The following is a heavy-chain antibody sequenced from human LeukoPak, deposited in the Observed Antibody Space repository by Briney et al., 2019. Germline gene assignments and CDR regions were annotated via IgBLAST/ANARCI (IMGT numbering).Heavy chain of an antibody. J-gene: IGHJ4*02. CDR1: GFTFSSYA. V-gene: IGHV3-23*01. CDR2: ISGSGGST. Sequence: AGGSLRLSCAASGFTFSSYAMSWVRQAPGKGLEWVSGISGSGGSTYYADSVKGRFTISRDNSKNTLYLQMNSLRAEDTAVYYCAEGSAFIDYWGQGTLITVSS. CDR3: AEGSAFIDY.